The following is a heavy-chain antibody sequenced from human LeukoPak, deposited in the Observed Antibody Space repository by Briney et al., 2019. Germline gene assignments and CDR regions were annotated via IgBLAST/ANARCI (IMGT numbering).Heavy chain of an antibody. Sequence: ASVTVSCKASGYTFTSYAMHWVRQAPGQRLEWMGWINAGNGNTKYSQKFQGRVTITRDTSASTAYMELSSLRSEDTAVYYCARSTYYYDSSGALGDYWGQGTLVTVSS. CDR3: ARSTYYYDSSGALGDY. J-gene: IGHJ4*02. CDR2: INAGNGNT. V-gene: IGHV1-3*01. D-gene: IGHD3-22*01. CDR1: GYTFTSYA.